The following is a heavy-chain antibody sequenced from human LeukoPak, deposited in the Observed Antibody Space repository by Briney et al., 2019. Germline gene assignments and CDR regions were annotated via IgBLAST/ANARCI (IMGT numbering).Heavy chain of an antibody. Sequence: SQTLSLTCAISGDSVSSNSAAWNWVRQSPSRGLEWLGRTYYRSKWYTDYGVSVRSRMTINTDTSKNQLSLQLNSVTPEDTAVYYCAGGISATGGGWGQGTMVTVSS. J-gene: IGHJ3*01. V-gene: IGHV6-1*01. CDR2: TYYRSKWYT. CDR3: AGGISATGGG. D-gene: IGHD6-13*01. CDR1: GDSVSSNSAA.